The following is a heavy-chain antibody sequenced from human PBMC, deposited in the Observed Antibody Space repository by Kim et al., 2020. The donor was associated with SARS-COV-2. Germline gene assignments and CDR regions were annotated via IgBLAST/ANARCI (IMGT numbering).Heavy chain of an antibody. CDR3: ARVWELLTNRWFDP. CDR2: IIPIFGTA. V-gene: IGHV1-69*13. Sequence: SVKVSCKASGGTFSSYGISWVRQAPGQGLEWMGGIIPIFGTADYAQKFQGRVTITADESTSTAYMELSNLRSEDTAVYYCARVWELLTNRWFDPWGQGTLVTVSS. CDR1: GGTFSSYG. D-gene: IGHD1-26*01. J-gene: IGHJ5*02.